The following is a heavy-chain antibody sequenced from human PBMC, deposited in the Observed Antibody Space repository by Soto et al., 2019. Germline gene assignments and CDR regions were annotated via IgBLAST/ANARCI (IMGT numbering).Heavy chain of an antibody. CDR2: ISGSGGST. CDR1: RFTFSSYA. V-gene: IGHV3-23*01. CDR3: AKGSNRVGTDYYYYYMEV. D-gene: IGHD2-2*01. Sequence: WGSLRLSCAASRFTFSSYAIIWVRPSPGKGLEWVSAISGSGGSTYYADSVKGRFTISRDNSKNTLCLQMNSLRAEDTAVYYCAKGSNRVGTDYYYYYMEVWGKGTTVTVSS. J-gene: IGHJ6*03.